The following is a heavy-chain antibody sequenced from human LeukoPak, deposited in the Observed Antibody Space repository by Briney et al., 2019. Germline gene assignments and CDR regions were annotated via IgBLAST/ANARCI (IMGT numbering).Heavy chain of an antibody. D-gene: IGHD6-13*01. J-gene: IGHJ4*02. CDR1: GFTFDDYA. CDR2: ISWNSGSI. Sequence: GGSLRLSCAASGFTFDDYAMHWVRQAPGKGLEWVSGISWNSGSIGYADSVKGRFTISRDNAKNSLYLQMNSLRAEDMALHYCAKGHSSSWYGVHLDYWGQGTLVTVSS. CDR3: AKGHSSSWYGVHLDY. V-gene: IGHV3-9*03.